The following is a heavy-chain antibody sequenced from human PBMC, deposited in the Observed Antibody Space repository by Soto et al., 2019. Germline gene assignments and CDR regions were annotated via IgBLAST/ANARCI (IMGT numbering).Heavy chain of an antibody. CDR1: GFTFSGYS. J-gene: IGHJ5*02. V-gene: IGHV3-48*02. D-gene: IGHD6-13*01. CDR3: AKSIAAADTT. Sequence: EVQLVESGGGLVQPGGSLRLSCAASGFTFSGYSMNWVRNDPGKGREWLSYISSTGSAIYYAESVKCRFTISRDNAEKALYLQMNSLRDEDTAVYHCAKSIAAADTTWGQGTLVTVSS. CDR2: ISSTGSAI.